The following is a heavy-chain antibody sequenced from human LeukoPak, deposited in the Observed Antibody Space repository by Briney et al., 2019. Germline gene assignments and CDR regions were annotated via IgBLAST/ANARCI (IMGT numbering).Heavy chain of an antibody. J-gene: IGHJ4*02. V-gene: IGHV3-20*04. D-gene: IGHD3-10*01. CDR2: INWNCGST. CDR1: GFTFDDYG. CDR3: ARSLWFGETVGVY. Sequence: GGSLRLSCAASGFTFDDYGMSWVRQAPGKGLEWVSGINWNCGSTGYADSVKGRYTISRDNAKNSLYLQMNSLRAEDTALYYCARSLWFGETVGVYWGQGTLVTVSS.